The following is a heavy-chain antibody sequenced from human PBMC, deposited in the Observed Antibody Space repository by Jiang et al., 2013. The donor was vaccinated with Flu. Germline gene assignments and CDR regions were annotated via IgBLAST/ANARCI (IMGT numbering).Heavy chain of an antibody. D-gene: IGHD6-19*01. Sequence: SGYAFSIYYMHWVRQAPGQGFEWMGIINTGVGSTSYSQKFQGRVTMTRNTSISTAYMELSSLRSEDTAVYYCARGISVAVAGTGSIYYYYGMDVWGQGTTVTVSS. CDR2: INTGVGST. CDR1: GYAFSIYY. CDR3: ARGISVAVAGTGSIYYYYGMDV. V-gene: IGHV1-46*01. J-gene: IGHJ6*02.